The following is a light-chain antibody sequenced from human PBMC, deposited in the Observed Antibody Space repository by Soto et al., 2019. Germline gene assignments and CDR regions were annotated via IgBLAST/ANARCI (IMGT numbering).Light chain of an antibody. CDR3: SSYAGSNNLV. J-gene: IGLJ2*01. CDR2: EVS. CDR1: XXXVGRYNS. Sequence: QSALTQPPSASGSPGQSXTXXXXXXXXXVGRYNSVSWYQQHPGKAPKLMIYEVSKRPSGVPDRFSGSKSGNTASLTVSGLQAEDEADYYCSSYAGSNNLVFGGGTKLTVL. V-gene: IGLV2-8*01.